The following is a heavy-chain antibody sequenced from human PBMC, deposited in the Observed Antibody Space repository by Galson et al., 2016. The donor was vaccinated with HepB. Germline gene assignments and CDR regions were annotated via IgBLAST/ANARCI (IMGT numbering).Heavy chain of an antibody. CDR1: GFISSSYG. J-gene: IGHJ4*02. V-gene: IGHV3-33*01. Sequence: SLRLSCAASGFISSSYGMHWVRQAPGKGLEWVAVIWYDGSNKYYADSVKGRLTISRDNSKNTLYLQMNNLRVEDTAVYYCARNHGMVTKYYFDYWGQGALVTVSS. D-gene: IGHD3-3*01. CDR2: IWYDGSNK. CDR3: ARNHGMVTKYYFDY.